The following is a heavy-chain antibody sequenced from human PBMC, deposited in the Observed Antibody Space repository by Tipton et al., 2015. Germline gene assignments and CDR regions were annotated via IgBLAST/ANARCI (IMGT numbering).Heavy chain of an antibody. Sequence: SLSLSCAASGFIFSTYTMIWVRQAPGKGLEWVSSITRSTRHIYYADSVKGRFTISRDDAKNSLHLQMNSLRVEDTAVYYCARVVGKYDFDSWGQGTLVTVSS. V-gene: IGHV3-21*01. CDR2: ITRSTRHI. CDR3: ARVVGKYDFDS. D-gene: IGHD2-2*01. J-gene: IGHJ4*02. CDR1: GFIFSTYT.